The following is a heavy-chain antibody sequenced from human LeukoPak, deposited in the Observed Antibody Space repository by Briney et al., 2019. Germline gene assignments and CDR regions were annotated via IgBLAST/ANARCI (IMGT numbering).Heavy chain of an antibody. V-gene: IGHV4-59*01. D-gene: IGHD2-2*01. Sequence: PSETLSLTCTVSGGSISSYYWSWIRQPPGKGLEWIGYIYYSGSTNYNPSLKSRVTISVDTSKNQFSLKLSSVTAADTAVYYCARVGIVVAPAAIPHFDYWGQGTLVTVPS. CDR3: ARVGIVVAPAAIPHFDY. J-gene: IGHJ4*02. CDR2: IYYSGST. CDR1: GGSISSYY.